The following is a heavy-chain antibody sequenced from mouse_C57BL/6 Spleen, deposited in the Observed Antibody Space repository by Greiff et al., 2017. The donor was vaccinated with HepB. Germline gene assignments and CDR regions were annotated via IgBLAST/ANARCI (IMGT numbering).Heavy chain of an antibody. Sequence: QVQLQESGAELARPGASVKLSCKASGYTFTSYGISWVKQRTGQGLEWIGEIYPRSGNTYYNEKFKGKATLTADKSSSTAYMELRSLTSEDSAVYFCARRAGGYFDYWGQGTTLTVSS. CDR1: GYTFTSYG. V-gene: IGHV1-81*01. J-gene: IGHJ2*01. CDR2: IYPRSGNT. D-gene: IGHD3-3*01. CDR3: ARRAGGYFDY.